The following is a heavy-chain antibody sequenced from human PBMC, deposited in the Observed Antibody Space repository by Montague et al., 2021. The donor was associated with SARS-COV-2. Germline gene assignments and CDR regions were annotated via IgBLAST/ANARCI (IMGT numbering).Heavy chain of an antibody. Sequence: SETLSLTCTVSGGSISSSSYYRGWSRQPPGEGLGWSGSIYNSGSTYYNPSLKSRVTISVNTSKNRFSLKMSSVTAADTAVYYCARYYYESSGYPEGDAFDIWGQGTMVIVSS. J-gene: IGHJ3*02. CDR3: ARYYYESSGYPEGDAFDI. CDR2: IYNSGST. CDR1: GGSISSSSYY. V-gene: IGHV4-39*01. D-gene: IGHD3-22*01.